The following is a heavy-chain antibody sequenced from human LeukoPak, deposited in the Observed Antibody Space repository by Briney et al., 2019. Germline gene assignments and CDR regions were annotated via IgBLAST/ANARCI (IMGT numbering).Heavy chain of an antibody. CDR2: IIPIFGLA. Sequence: ASVKNSSKASGGTFSSYAISWVRQATGHGLEWLGRIIPIFGLANYAQKFQGRVTITADKSTSTAYMELSSLRSEDTAVYYCASYVTPDIVVVPANYYYYGMDVWGQGTTVTVSS. CDR1: GGTFSSYA. CDR3: ASYVTPDIVVVPANYYYYGMDV. J-gene: IGHJ6*02. V-gene: IGHV1-69*04. D-gene: IGHD2-2*01.